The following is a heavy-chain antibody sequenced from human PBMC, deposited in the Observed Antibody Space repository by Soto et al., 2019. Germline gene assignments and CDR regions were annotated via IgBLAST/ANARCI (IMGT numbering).Heavy chain of an antibody. CDR1: GFTFSSYA. V-gene: IGHV3-23*01. CDR3: AKEGGGATISFDY. J-gene: IGHJ4*02. D-gene: IGHD1-26*01. Sequence: PGGSLRLSCGASGFTFSSYAIGWVRQAPGKGLEWVSAISGSGGSTYYADSVKGRFTISRDNSKNTLYLQMNSLRAEDTAVYYCAKEGGGATISFDYWGQGTLVTVSS. CDR2: ISGSGGST.